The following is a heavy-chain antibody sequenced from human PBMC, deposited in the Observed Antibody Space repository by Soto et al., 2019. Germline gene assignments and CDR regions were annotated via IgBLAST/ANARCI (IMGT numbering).Heavy chain of an antibody. D-gene: IGHD3-16*01. CDR1: GGTFSSYT. Sequence: SVKVSCKASGGTFSSYTISWVRQAPGQGLEWMGRIIPILGIANYAQKFQGRVTITADKSTSTAYMELSSLRSEDTAVYYCARGPSGGGYYYYGMDVWGQGTTVTVSS. CDR2: IIPILGIA. J-gene: IGHJ6*02. CDR3: ARGPSGGGYYYYGMDV. V-gene: IGHV1-69*02.